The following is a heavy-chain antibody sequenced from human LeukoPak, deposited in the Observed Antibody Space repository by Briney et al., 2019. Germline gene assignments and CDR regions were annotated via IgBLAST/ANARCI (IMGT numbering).Heavy chain of an antibody. V-gene: IGHV4-39*07. CDR3: ARDQGHSGSSLWWFDP. Sequence: SETLSLTCTVSGGSISSSSYYWGWIRQPPGKGLEWIGSIYHSGSTYYNPSLKSRVTISVDTSKNQFSLKLSSVTAADTAVYYCARDQGHSGSSLWWFDPWGQGTLVTVSS. D-gene: IGHD1-26*01. CDR2: IYHSGST. J-gene: IGHJ5*02. CDR1: GGSISSSSYY.